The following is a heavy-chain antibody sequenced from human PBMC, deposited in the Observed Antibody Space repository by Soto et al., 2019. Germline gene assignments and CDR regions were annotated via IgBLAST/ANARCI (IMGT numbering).Heavy chain of an antibody. V-gene: IGHV3-23*01. D-gene: IGHD3-3*02. J-gene: IGHJ6*02. CDR1: GFTSSSYG. CDR2: ISGSGGST. CDR3: AKGVNAHFLYGMDV. Sequence: EGQLLESGGGLVQPGGSLRVSCAASGFTSSSYGMNWVRQAPGKGLEWVSAISGSGGSTYYADSVKGRFTISRDNSKNTLYLQMNSLRAEDTAVYYCAKGVNAHFLYGMDVWGQGTTVTVSS.